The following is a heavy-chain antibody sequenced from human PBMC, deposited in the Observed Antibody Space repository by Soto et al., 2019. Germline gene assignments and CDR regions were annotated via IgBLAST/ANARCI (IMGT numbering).Heavy chain of an antibody. J-gene: IGHJ4*02. CDR2: ITPILGIA. V-gene: IGHV1-69*08. Sequence: QVQLVQSGAEVKKPGSSVKVSCKASGGTFSSYTISWVRQAPGQGLEWMGRITPILGIANYAQKFQGRVTITADKSTSTAYMELSSLRSEDTAVYYCARDSQYIQTNYWGQGTLVTVSS. D-gene: IGHD5-12*01. CDR1: GGTFSSYT. CDR3: ARDSQYIQTNY.